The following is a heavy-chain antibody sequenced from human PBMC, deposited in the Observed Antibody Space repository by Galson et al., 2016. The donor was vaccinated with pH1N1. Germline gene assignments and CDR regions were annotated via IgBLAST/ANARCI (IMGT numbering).Heavy chain of an antibody. CDR2: IQTDGNG. V-gene: IGHV3-53*01. CDR3: ARAGVIASGRWYLDV. J-gene: IGHJ2*01. CDR1: GLSVSRTF. D-gene: IGHD2/OR15-2a*01. Sequence: SLRLSCAVSGLSVSRTFINRVRQAPGKGLEWVSVIQTDGNGYYGDSMKGRFTISRDDSKNTVELQVNSLTVEDTAVYYCARAGVIASGRWYLDVWGRGTLVTVSS.